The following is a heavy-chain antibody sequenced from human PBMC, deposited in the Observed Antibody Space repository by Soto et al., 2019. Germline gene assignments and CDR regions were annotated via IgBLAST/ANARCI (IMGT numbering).Heavy chain of an antibody. J-gene: IGHJ4*02. CDR2: ISAYNGNT. Sequence: ASVKVSCKASGYTFTSYGISWVRQAPGQGLEWMGWISAYNGNTNYAQKLQGRVTMTTDTSTSTAYMELRSLRSDDTAVYYCARGPDSGVYYQPFAYWAQGTLVPVSS. D-gene: IGHD3-22*01. CDR1: GYTFTSYG. V-gene: IGHV1-18*01. CDR3: ARGPDSGVYYQPFAY.